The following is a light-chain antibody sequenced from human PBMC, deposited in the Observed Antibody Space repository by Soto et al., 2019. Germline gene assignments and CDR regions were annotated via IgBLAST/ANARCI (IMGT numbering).Light chain of an antibody. J-gene: IGLJ2*01. V-gene: IGLV1-40*01. Sequence: QSVLTQPPSVSGAPGQRVTISCTGSTSNIGAGYDVHWYQLFPGTPPKLLIYGNSNRPSGVPDQFSGSKSGTSASLAITGLQAEDEADYYCQSSDSSLSGSVFGGRTKLTVL. CDR1: TSNIGAGYD. CDR2: GNS. CDR3: QSSDSSLSGSV.